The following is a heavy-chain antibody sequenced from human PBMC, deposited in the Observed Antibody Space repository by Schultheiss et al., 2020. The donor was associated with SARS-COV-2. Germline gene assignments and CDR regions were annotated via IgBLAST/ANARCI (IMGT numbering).Heavy chain of an antibody. CDR3: ARGLDSSSWYPYYYGMDV. CDR2: ISSSGSTI. Sequence: GSLRLSCAASGFTFSSYEMNWVRQAPGKGLEWVSYISSSGSTIYYADSVKGRFTISRDNAKNSLYLQMNSLRAEDTAVYYCARGLDSSSWYPYYYGMDVWGQGTTVTVSS. V-gene: IGHV3-48*03. CDR1: GFTFSSYE. D-gene: IGHD6-13*01. J-gene: IGHJ6*02.